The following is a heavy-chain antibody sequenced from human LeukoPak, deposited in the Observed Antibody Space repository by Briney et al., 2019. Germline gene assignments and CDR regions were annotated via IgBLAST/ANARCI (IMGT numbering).Heavy chain of an antibody. CDR1: GGSIGSGSYY. D-gene: IGHD1-1*01. Sequence: PSQTLSLTCTVSGGSIGSGSYYWSWIRQPAGKGLEWIGRIYTSGSTNYNPSLKSRVTISVDTSKNQFSLKLSSVTAADTAVYYCARQRKNDVLDYWGQGTLVTVSS. CDR2: IYTSGST. V-gene: IGHV4-61*02. J-gene: IGHJ4*02. CDR3: ARQRKNDVLDY.